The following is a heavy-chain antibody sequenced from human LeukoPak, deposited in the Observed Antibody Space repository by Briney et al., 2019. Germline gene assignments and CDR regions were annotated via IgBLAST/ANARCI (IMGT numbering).Heavy chain of an antibody. CDR1: GGTFSSYA. D-gene: IGHD3-3*01. CDR3: ARGRSAIFGPAAFDI. V-gene: IGHV1-69*13. Sequence: SVKVSCKASGGTFSSYAISWVRQAPGQGLEWMGGIIPIFGTANYAQKFQGRVTITADESTSTAYMELSSLRSEDTAVYYCARGRSAIFGPAAFDIWGQGTMVTVSS. J-gene: IGHJ3*02. CDR2: IIPIFGTA.